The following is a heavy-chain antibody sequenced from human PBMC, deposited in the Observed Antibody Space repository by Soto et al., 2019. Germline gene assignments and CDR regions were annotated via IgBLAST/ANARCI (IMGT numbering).Heavy chain of an antibody. D-gene: IGHD5-18*01. CDR2: INPNSGGT. CDR3: ARARDVDTAMVPRYYYYGMDV. CDR1: GYTFTGYY. J-gene: IGHJ6*02. V-gene: IGHV1-2*04. Sequence: ASVKVSCKASGYTFTGYYMHWVRQAPGQGLEWMGWINPNSGGTNYAQKFQGWVTVTRDTSISTAYMELSRLRSDDTAVYYCARARDVDTAMVPRYYYYGMDVWGQGTTVTVSS.